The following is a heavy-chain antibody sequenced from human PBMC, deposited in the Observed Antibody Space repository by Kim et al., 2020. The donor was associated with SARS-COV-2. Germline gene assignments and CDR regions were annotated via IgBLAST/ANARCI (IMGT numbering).Heavy chain of an antibody. CDR1: GFTFSSYA. V-gene: IGHV3-30*04. J-gene: IGHJ4*02. D-gene: IGHD5-12*01. Sequence: GGSLRLSCAASGFTFSSYAMHWVRQAPGKGLEWVAVISYDGSNKYYADSVKGRFTISRDNSKNTLYLQMNSLRAEDTAVYYCARPPGMGLQLDYWGQGTLVTVSS. CDR3: ARPPGMGLQLDY. CDR2: ISYDGSNK.